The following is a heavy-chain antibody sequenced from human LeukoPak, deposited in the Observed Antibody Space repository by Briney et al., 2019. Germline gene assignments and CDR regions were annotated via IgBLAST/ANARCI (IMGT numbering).Heavy chain of an antibody. J-gene: IGHJ5*02. CDR2: IYYSGCT. V-gene: IGHV4-59*01. Sequence: SETLSLTCTVSGGSISSYYWSWIRQPPGKGLEWIGYIYYSGCTNYNPSLKSRVTISVDTSKNQFSLKLSSVTAADTAVYYCARYLSGYWHNWFDPWGQGTLVTVSS. CDR3: ARYLSGYWHNWFDP. CDR1: GGSISSYY. D-gene: IGHD3-22*01.